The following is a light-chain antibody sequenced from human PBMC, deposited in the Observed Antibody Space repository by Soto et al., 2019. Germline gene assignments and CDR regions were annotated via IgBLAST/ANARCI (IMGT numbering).Light chain of an antibody. V-gene: IGKV3-20*01. CDR1: QSVSSSY. J-gene: IGKJ5*01. CDR2: GAS. CDR3: QQYGSSPPIT. Sequence: EMVLTQSPGTLSLSPGERATLSCRASQSVSSSYLAWYQQKPGQAPRLLIYGASSRATGMPDRFSGSGSGTDYTLTISRLEPEDFAVYYCQQYGSSPPITFGQGTRLEIK.